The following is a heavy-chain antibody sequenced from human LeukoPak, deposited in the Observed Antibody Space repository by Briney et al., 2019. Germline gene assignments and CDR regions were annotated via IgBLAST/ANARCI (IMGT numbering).Heavy chain of an antibody. J-gene: IGHJ4*02. CDR3: ARGYDILTGTDY. CDR1: GYTFTSYD. V-gene: IGHV1-8*01. Sequence: ASVKVSCKASGYTFTSYDMNWVRQATGQGLEWMGWMNPNSGNTGYAQKFQGRVTMTRNTSISTAYMELSSLRSEDTAVYYCARGYDILTGTDYWGQGTLVTVSS. CDR2: MNPNSGNT. D-gene: IGHD3-9*01.